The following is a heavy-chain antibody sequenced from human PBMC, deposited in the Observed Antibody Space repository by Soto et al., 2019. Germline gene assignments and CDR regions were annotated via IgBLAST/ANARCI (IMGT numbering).Heavy chain of an antibody. V-gene: IGHV4-59*01. J-gene: IGHJ6*02. Sequence: SETLSLTCTVSGASISSYYWSWIRQSPGKGLEVIGYLYDTDRCVVTPSLKSRLTISVDLSKNQFSLKMASVTAADTAIYYCATNLHAWIPYHFSFGMDVWGLGTTVTVSS. CDR2: LYDTDRC. CDR3: ATNLHAWIPYHFSFGMDV. D-gene: IGHD3-16*01. CDR1: GASISSYY.